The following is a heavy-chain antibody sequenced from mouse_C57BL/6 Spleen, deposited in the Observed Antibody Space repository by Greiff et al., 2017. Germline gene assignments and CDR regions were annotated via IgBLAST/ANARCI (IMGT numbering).Heavy chain of an antibody. J-gene: IGHJ2*01. CDR2: ISSGGDYT. Sequence: EVLLEESGAGLVKPGGSLKLSCAASGFTFSSYAMPWVRQTPEKRLEWVAYISSGGDYTYYADTVKGRFTISRDNARTTLYLQMSSLKSEDTAMYYCTRESIRSGYALDYWGQGTTLTVSS. CDR3: TRESIRSGYALDY. D-gene: IGHD1-1*01. V-gene: IGHV5-9-1*02. CDR1: GFTFSSYA.